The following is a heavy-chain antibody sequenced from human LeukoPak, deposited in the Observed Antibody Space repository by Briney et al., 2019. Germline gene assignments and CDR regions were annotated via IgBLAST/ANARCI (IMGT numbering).Heavy chain of an antibody. CDR2: INPNSGGT. V-gene: IGHV1-2*02. CDR1: GYTFTGYY. CDR3: AREGDDILTAAFDY. D-gene: IGHD3-9*01. Sequence: GASVKVFCKASGYTFTGYYMHWVRQAPGQGLEWMGWINPNSGGTNYAQKFQGRVTMTRDTSVSTAYMELSRPRSDDTAVYYCAREGDDILTAAFDYWGQGTLVTVSS. J-gene: IGHJ4*02.